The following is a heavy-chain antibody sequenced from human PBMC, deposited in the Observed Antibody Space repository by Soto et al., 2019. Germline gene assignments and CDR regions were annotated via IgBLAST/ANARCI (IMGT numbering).Heavy chain of an antibody. V-gene: IGHV1-69*02. CDR1: GGTFSSYT. D-gene: IGHD2-2*01. Sequence: QVQLVQSGAEVKKPGSSVKVSCKASGGTFSSYTISWVRQAPGQGLEWMGRIIPILGIANYAQKFQGRVTITADKSTSTAYMELSSLRSEDTAVYYCARGVPAGTKVPFDPWGQGTLVTVSS. CDR2: IIPILGIA. CDR3: ARGVPAGTKVPFDP. J-gene: IGHJ5*02.